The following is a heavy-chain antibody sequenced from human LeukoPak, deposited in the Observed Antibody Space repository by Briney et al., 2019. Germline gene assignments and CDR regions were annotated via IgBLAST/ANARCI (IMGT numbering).Heavy chain of an antibody. CDR2: IYDSGNT. J-gene: IGHJ6*02. CDR1: GGSFSSYY. Sequence: SETLSLTCTVSGGSFSSYYWSWIRQPPGKGLEWIGYIYDSGNTNYNPSLESRFTISVDTSKNQFSLKVISVTAADTAVYYCARGAYYYYGMDVWGQGTTVTVSS. V-gene: IGHV4-59*01. CDR3: ARGAYYYYGMDV.